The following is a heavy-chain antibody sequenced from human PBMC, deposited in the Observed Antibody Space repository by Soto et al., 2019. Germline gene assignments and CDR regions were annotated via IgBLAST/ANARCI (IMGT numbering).Heavy chain of an antibody. V-gene: IGHV1-69*13. CDR3: AKDSGSYGAREYYFDY. CDR1: GGTFSSYA. CDR2: IIPIFGTA. J-gene: IGHJ4*02. D-gene: IGHD1-26*01. Sequence: ASVKVSCKASGGTFSSYAISWVRQAPGQGLEWMGGIIPIFGTANYAQKFQGRVTITADESTSTAYMELSSLRSEDTAVYYCAKDSGSYGAREYYFDYWGQRTLVTVSS.